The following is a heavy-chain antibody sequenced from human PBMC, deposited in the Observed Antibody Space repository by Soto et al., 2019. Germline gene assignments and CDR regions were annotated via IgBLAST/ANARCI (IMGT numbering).Heavy chain of an antibody. V-gene: IGHV4-59*01. J-gene: IGHJ3*02. D-gene: IGHD6-13*01. CDR3: ARDLFSSWYAFDI. Sequence: SETLSLTCTVSGGSISSYYWSWIRQPPGKGLEWIGYIYYSGSTNYNPSLKSRVTISVDTSKNQFSLKLSSVTAADTAVYYCARDLFSSWYAFDIGGQGTMVTVS. CDR2: IYYSGST. CDR1: GGSISSYY.